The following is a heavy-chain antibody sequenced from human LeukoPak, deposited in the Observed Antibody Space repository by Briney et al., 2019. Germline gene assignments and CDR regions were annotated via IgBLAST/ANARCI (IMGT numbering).Heavy chain of an antibody. Sequence: ASVKVSCKASGYTFTSYAMNWVRQAPGQGLEWMGWINTNTGNPTYAQGFTGRFVFSLDTSVSTAYLQISSLKAEDTAVYYCARDRLAGYYYDSSGQYFDYWGQGTLVTVSS. D-gene: IGHD3-22*01. J-gene: IGHJ4*02. CDR3: ARDRLAGYYYDSSGQYFDY. CDR1: GYTFTSYA. CDR2: INTNTGNP. V-gene: IGHV7-4-1*02.